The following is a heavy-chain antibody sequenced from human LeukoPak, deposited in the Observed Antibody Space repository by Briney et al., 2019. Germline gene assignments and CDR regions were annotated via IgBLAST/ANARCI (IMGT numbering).Heavy chain of an antibody. CDR3: VKEEMGAHHAFDI. CDR1: GVTFWIYA. CDR2: ISSDGGST. V-gene: IGHV3-64D*06. Sequence: PGGCLRLSCSASGVTFWIYAMHWVRPAPGEGLESVSAISSDGGSTYYADSVKGRFTISRDNSKNTLYLQMSSLRAEDTAVYYCVKEEMGAHHAFDIWGQGTLVTVSS. D-gene: IGHD1-26*01. J-gene: IGHJ3*02.